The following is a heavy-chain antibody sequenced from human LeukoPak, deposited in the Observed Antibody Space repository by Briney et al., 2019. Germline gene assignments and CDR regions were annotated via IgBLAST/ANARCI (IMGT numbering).Heavy chain of an antibody. CDR2: INYSGST. CDR3: ARTGPYTMVRGVINWFDP. D-gene: IGHD3-10*01. CDR1: GGSFSGYY. Sequence: SETLSLTCAVYGGSFSGYYWSWIRQPPGKGLEWIGEINYSGSTNYNPSLKSRVTISVDTSKNQFSLKLSSVTAADTAVYYCARTGPYTMVRGVINWFDPWGQGTLVTVSS. V-gene: IGHV4-34*01. J-gene: IGHJ5*02.